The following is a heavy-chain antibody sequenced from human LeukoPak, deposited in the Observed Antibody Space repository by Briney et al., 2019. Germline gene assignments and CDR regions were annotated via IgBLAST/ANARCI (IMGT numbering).Heavy chain of an antibody. CDR1: GFSFSSYA. D-gene: IGHD3-10*01. J-gene: IGHJ4*02. CDR3: AKGSGRYYGSGSYPLFDY. V-gene: IGHV3-23*01. CDR2: ISGSGGST. Sequence: GGSLRLSCAASGFSFSSYAMGWVRQAPGKGLEWVSGISGSGGSTYCADPVKGRFTISRDNSKNALYLQMNSLRAEDTAVYYCAKGSGRYYGSGSYPLFDYWGQGTLVTVSS.